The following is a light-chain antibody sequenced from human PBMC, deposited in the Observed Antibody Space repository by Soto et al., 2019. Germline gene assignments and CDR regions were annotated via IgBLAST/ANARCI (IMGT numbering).Light chain of an antibody. V-gene: IGLV2-14*01. CDR1: SSDVGDYNR. J-gene: IGLJ3*02. CDR2: EVT. CDR3: ISFTPSTTTHWV. Sequence: QSVLTQPPSVSGSPGQSITISCTGTSSDVGDYNRVSWYQHHPGKAPKLMIFEVTNRPSGISDRFSGFKSGSTASLTISALQPDDEADYYCISFTPSTTTHWVFGGGTKLTVL.